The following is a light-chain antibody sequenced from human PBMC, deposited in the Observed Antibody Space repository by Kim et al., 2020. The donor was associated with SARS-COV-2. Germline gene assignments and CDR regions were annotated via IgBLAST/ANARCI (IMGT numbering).Light chain of an antibody. CDR3: NSRDSSGKNVV. CDR1: SLRSYY. Sequence: SSELTQDPAVSVALGQTVRITCHGDSLRSYYASWYQQKPGHAPALVIDAKNNRPSGIPDRFSGSSSGNTASLTITGAQAEDEADYYCNSRDSSGKNVVFGGGTQLTVL. J-gene: IGLJ2*01. V-gene: IGLV3-19*01. CDR2: AKN.